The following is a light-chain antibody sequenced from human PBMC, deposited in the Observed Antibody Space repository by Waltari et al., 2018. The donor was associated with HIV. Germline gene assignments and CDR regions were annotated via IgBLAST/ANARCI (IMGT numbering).Light chain of an antibody. CDR1: SSNIGSNA. J-gene: IGLJ3*02. Sequence: QSVLTQPPSASGTPGQRVTISCSGSSSNIGSNAVNWYQQVPGTAPKLLIYSHNQRPSGVPDRFSGSKSGTSASLAISGLQSEDEANYYCAAWDDSLNGPLFGGGTKLTVL. V-gene: IGLV1-44*01. CDR2: SHN. CDR3: AAWDDSLNGPL.